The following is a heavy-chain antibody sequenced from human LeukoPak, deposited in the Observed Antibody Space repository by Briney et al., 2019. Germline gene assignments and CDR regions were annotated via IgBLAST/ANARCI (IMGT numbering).Heavy chain of an antibody. CDR2: ISGSGGST. CDR3: AKSLGGVVGATGDY. D-gene: IGHD1-26*01. CDR1: GFTFSSYA. J-gene: IGHJ4*02. Sequence: PGGSLRLSCAASGFTFSSYAMSWVRQAPGKGLEWVSAISGSGGSTYYADSVKGRFTISRDNSKNTLYLQMNSLRAEDTAVYYCAKSLGGVVGATGDYWGQGNLVTVSS. V-gene: IGHV3-23*01.